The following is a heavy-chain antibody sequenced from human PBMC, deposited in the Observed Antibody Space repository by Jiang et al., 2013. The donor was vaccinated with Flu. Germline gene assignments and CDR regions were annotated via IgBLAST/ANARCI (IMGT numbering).Heavy chain of an antibody. CDR1: GYSFTSYW. CDR2: IYPGDSDT. J-gene: IGHJ3*02. D-gene: IGHD2-2*01. CDR3: ARQFVVVPATDAFDI. Sequence: GAEVKKPGESLKISCKGSGYSFTSYWIGWVRQMPGKGLEWMGIIYPGDSDTRYSPSFQGQVTISADKSISTAYLQWSSLKASDTAMYYCARQFVVVPATDAFDIWGQGTMVTVSS. V-gene: IGHV5-51*01.